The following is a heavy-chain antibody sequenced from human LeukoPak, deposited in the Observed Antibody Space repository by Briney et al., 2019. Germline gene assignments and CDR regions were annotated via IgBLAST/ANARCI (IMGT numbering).Heavy chain of an antibody. CDR3: ARVGDRSYYYDSSGRVPYYYYGMDV. J-gene: IGHJ6*02. D-gene: IGHD3-22*01. CDR2: IIPILGIA. CDR1: GGTFSSYA. Sequence: ASVKVSCKASGGTFSSYAISWVRQAPGQGLEWMGRIIPILGIANYAQKFQGRVTITADKSTSTAYVELSSLRSDDTAVYYCARVGDRSYYYDSSGRVPYYYYGMDVWGQGTTVTVSS. V-gene: IGHV1-69*04.